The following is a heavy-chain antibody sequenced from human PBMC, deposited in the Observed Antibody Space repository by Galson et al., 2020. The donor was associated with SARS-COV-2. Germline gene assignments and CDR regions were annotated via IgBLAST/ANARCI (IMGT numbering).Heavy chain of an antibody. Sequence: PGGSLRLSCAASGFTFISYTMNWVRQAPGKGLEWVSSISSSSNYIYYADSVKGRFTISRDNAKNSVYLQMNSLRAEETAVYYCARPRKEEVLIAFGLDVWGQGTTVIVS. D-gene: IGHD3-22*01. J-gene: IGHJ6*02. V-gene: IGHV3-21*01. CDR1: GFTFISYT. CDR2: ISSSSNYI. CDR3: ARPRKEEVLIAFGLDV.